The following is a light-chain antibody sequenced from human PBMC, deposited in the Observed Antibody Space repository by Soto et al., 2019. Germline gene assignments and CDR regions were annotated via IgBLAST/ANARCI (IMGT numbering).Light chain of an antibody. CDR3: SSYTSRSTYV. CDR1: SSDVGGYNY. CDR2: EVS. V-gene: IGLV2-14*01. Sequence: QSVLTQPASVSGSPGQSITISCTGTSSDVGGYNYVSWYQQHPGKAPKLMIYEVSNRPSGVSNRFSGSKSGNTASLTISGLQAEDEDDYHCSSYTSRSTYVFGTGTKSPS. J-gene: IGLJ1*01.